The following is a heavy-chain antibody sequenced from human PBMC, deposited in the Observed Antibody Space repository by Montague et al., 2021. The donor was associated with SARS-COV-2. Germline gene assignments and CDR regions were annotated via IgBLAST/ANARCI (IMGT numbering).Heavy chain of an antibody. Sequence: SETLSLTCTVSGYSISSGYYWGWIRQPPWKGLEWIGSIYHSGSTYYNPSLKSRVTISVDTSKNQFSLKLLSSVTAADTAVYYCARDRRRWLQLNNWFDPWGQGTLVTVSS. CDR2: IYHSGST. D-gene: IGHD5-24*01. J-gene: IGHJ5*02. CDR1: GYSISSGYY. CDR3: ARDRRRWLQLNNWFDP. V-gene: IGHV4-38-2*02.